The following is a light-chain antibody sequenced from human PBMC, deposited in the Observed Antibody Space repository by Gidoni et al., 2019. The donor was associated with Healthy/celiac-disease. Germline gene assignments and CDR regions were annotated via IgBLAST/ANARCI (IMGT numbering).Light chain of an antibody. V-gene: IGKV3-20*01. CDR3: QHFGN. Sequence: EIVLTQSPGTLSLSPGQSATLSCRASKSISSSQLAWYQQKPGQAPRPLMYGASSRATGIPDRFSGSGSGPDFTLTISRLEPEDFAVYYCQHFGNFGGGTKVE. CDR2: GAS. J-gene: IGKJ4*01. CDR1: KSISSSQ.